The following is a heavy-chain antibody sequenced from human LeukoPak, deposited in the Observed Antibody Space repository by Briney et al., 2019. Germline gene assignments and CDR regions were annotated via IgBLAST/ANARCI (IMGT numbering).Heavy chain of an antibody. CDR2: ITHSGNT. D-gene: IGHD4-17*01. CDR1: GGSFSSYY. V-gene: IGHV4-34*01. CDR3: ARGNIPDYGDYHNWFDP. Sequence: SETLSLTCAVYGGSFSSYYWSWLRQPPGKGLEWIGKITHSGNTNYNPSLKSRVAISVHTSKNQFSLNLTSVTAADTAVYYCARGNIPDYGDYHNWFDPWGQGTPVTVSS. J-gene: IGHJ5*02.